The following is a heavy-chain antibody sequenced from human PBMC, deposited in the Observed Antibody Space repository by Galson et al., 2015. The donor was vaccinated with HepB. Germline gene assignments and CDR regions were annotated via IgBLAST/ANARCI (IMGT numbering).Heavy chain of an antibody. J-gene: IGHJ3*02. CDR1: GFTFDDYT. CDR2: ISWDGGST. D-gene: IGHD6-19*01. V-gene: IGHV3-43*01. Sequence: SLRLSCAASGFTFDDYTMHWVRQAPGKGLEWVSLISWDGGSTYYADSVKGRFTISRDNSKNSLYLQMNSLRTEDTALYYCAKDLGTGYSSGPNYDAFDIWGQGTMVTVSS. CDR3: AKDLGTGYSSGPNYDAFDI.